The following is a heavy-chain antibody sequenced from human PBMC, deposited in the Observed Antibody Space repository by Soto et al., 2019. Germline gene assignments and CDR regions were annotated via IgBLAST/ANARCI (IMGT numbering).Heavy chain of an antibody. J-gene: IGHJ4*02. CDR3: ATHSRFKKDY. Sequence: EVQLVESGGDLVQPGGSLRLSCVVSELTFRNEWMTWVRQAPGKGLEWVANINEHGSETYYVDSVKGRFIISRDNAKNSLFLQMNSLRAEDSALYYCATHSRFKKDYWGQGTLVTVSS. V-gene: IGHV3-7*02. CDR2: INEHGSET. CDR1: ELTFRNEW. D-gene: IGHD3-3*01.